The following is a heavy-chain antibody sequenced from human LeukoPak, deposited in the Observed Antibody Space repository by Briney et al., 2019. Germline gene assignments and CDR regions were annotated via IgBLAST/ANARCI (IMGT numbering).Heavy chain of an antibody. J-gene: IGHJ4*02. CDR1: GFTFNTFA. Sequence: GGSLRLSCAASGFTFNTFAMNWVRQAPGKGLEWVSSISGNGGSAYYADSVKGRFTISRDNSRSSVYLQMNSLGAEDTAIYYCANDLLGYSRPIDSWGQGTLVTVSS. CDR3: ANDLLGYSRPIDS. V-gene: IGHV3-23*01. D-gene: IGHD2-15*01. CDR2: ISGNGGSA.